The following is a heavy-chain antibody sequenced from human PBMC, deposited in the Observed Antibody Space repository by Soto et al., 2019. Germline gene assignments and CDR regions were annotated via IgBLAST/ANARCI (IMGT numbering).Heavy chain of an antibody. J-gene: IGHJ4*02. V-gene: IGHV3-33*01. CDR2: IWYDGNNK. CDR1: GFTFSNYG. CDR3: AIDLSGPLDY. Sequence: QVQLVESGGGVVQPGRSLRLSCAASGFTFSNYGMHWVRQAPGKGLEWVALIWYDGNNKYYGDSVKGRFTISRDISKNTLYLQMNSLRAEDTAVYYCAIDLSGPLDYWGRGTQVTVSS. D-gene: IGHD3-16*02.